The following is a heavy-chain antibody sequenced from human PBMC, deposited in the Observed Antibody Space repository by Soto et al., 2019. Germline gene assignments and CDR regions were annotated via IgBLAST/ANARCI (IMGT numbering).Heavy chain of an antibody. Sequence: SETLSLTCTVSGGSISSYYWSWIRQPPGKGLEWIGYIYYSGSTNYNPSLKSRVTISVDTSKNQFSLKLSSVTAADTAVYYCARPLGGGALDIWGQGTMVTVSS. CDR1: GGSISSYY. CDR2: IYYSGST. CDR3: ARPLGGGALDI. J-gene: IGHJ3*02. V-gene: IGHV4-59*01.